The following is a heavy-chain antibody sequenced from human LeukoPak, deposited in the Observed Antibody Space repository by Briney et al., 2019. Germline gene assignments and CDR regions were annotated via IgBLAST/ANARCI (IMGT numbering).Heavy chain of an antibody. CDR2: INPNSGGT. Sequence: ASVKVSCKASGYTFTGYCMHWVRQAPGQGLEWMGWINPNSGGTNYAQKFQGRVTMTRDTSISTAYMELSSLRSEDTAVYYCAADLGSGYDFYYMDVWGKGTTVTVSS. CDR1: GYTFTGYC. CDR3: AADLGSGYDFYYMDV. V-gene: IGHV1-2*02. D-gene: IGHD5-12*01. J-gene: IGHJ6*03.